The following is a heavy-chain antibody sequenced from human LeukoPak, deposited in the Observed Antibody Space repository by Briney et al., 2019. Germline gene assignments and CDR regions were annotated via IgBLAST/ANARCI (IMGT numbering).Heavy chain of an antibody. CDR2: ISYDGSNK. V-gene: IGHV3-30*18. CDR3: AKDEDS. J-gene: IGHJ4*02. D-gene: IGHD3-22*01. CDR1: GFTFSSYG. Sequence: GRSLRLSCAASGFTFSSYGMHWVRQAPGKGLEWVAVISYDGSNKYYADSVKGRFTISRDNSKNTLYPQMNSLRAEDTAVYYCAKDEDSWGQGTLVTVSS.